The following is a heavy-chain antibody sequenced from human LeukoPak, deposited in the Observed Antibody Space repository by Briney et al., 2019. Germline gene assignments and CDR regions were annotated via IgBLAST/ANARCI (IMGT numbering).Heavy chain of an antibody. J-gene: IGHJ6*02. CDR2: IYPGGNT. Sequence: GGSLRLSCAASGFTVSDNYMSWVRQAPGKGLEWVSVIYPGGNTYFADSAKGRFTISRDNSKNTLYLQMNSLRAEDTAVYYCARGDYYYGMDVWGQGTTVTVSS. CDR1: GFTVSDNY. V-gene: IGHV3-66*01. CDR3: ARGDYYYGMDV.